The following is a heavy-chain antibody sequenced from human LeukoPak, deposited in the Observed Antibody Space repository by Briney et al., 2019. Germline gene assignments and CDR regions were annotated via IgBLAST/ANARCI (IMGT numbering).Heavy chain of an antibody. CDR3: ARDREVVNAKAQMDV. D-gene: IGHD3-22*01. J-gene: IGHJ6*04. V-gene: IGHV3-53*01. Sequence: GGSLRLSCAVSGFTVSTNHMSWVRQAPGKGLEWVSVIYNDANTYYADSVKGRLTISRDNSKNTVFLQMNSLRVEDTAVYYCARDREVVNAKAQMDVWGKGTTVTVSS. CDR1: GFTVSTNH. CDR2: IYNDANT.